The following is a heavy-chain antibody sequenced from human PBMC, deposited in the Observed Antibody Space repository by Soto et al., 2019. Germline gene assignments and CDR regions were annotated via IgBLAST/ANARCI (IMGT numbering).Heavy chain of an antibody. J-gene: IGHJ4*02. Sequence: QDQLVQSGAEVKKPGASVKVSCKTSGYTFTTFGLSWVRQAPGPGLEWMGWISAYNGNTNYAQNFQGRVTMTTDTSTSTAYMEPRSLRSDDMAVYYCARGGPPIDYWGQGTLVTVSS. CDR2: ISAYNGNT. D-gene: IGHD3-16*01. CDR1: GYTFTTFG. V-gene: IGHV1-18*03. CDR3: ARGGPPIDY.